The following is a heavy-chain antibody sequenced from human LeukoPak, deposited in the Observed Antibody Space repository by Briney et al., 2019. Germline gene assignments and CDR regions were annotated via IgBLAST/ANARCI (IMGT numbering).Heavy chain of an antibody. Sequence: AETLSLTCAVYGGSFSGYYWSCIRQPPGKGREWIGEINHSGSTNYNPSRKSRVTISVDTSKNQFSLKLSSVTAADTAVYYCASGQNYYGSGALYWGQGTLVTVSS. CDR3: ASGQNYYGSGALY. J-gene: IGHJ4*02. CDR1: GGSFSGYY. CDR2: INHSGST. V-gene: IGHV4-34*01. D-gene: IGHD3-10*01.